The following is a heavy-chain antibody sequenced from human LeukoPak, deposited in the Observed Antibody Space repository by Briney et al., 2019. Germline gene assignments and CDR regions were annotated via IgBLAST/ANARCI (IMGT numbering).Heavy chain of an antibody. CDR2: IIPMVNTP. Sequence: ASVKVSCKASGGTFRSYAINWVRLAPGKGLEWMEGIIPMVNTPKYAQKFQGRVTITADESTSTGYMEVSSLRSEDTAVYYCAIFQGTYGDNDNDYWGQGTLVTVSS. J-gene: IGHJ4*02. CDR1: GGTFRSYA. V-gene: IGHV1-69*13. CDR3: AIFQGTYGDNDNDY. D-gene: IGHD4-17*01.